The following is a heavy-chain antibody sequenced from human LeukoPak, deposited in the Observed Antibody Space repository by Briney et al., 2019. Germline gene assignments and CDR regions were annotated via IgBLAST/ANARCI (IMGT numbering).Heavy chain of an antibody. Sequence: SETLSLTCAVYGGPFSGYYWSWIRQPPGKGLEWIGEINHSGSTNYNPSLKSRVTISVDTSKNQFSLKLSSVTAADTAVYYCARGLKCMIVVVTRYFDLWGRGTLVTVSS. D-gene: IGHD3-22*01. J-gene: IGHJ2*01. V-gene: IGHV4-34*01. CDR1: GGPFSGYY. CDR3: ARGLKCMIVVVTRYFDL. CDR2: INHSGST.